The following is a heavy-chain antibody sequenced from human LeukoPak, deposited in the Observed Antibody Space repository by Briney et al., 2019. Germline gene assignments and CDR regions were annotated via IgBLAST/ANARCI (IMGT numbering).Heavy chain of an antibody. V-gene: IGHV1-2*06. Sequence: ASVKVSFKTSVYTFADYFIHWVRQAPGQGLEWMGRINANSGGTEYEQKFQGRVTMTRDTSISTAYVEVNWLISDDTAIYYCARDVSSTSNWEFDYWGQGTLVTVS. D-gene: IGHD1-26*01. CDR2: INANSGGT. CDR3: ARDVSSTSNWEFDY. J-gene: IGHJ4*02. CDR1: VYTFADYF.